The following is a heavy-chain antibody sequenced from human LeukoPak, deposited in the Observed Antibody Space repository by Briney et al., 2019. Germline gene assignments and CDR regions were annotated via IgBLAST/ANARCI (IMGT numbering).Heavy chain of an antibody. D-gene: IGHD1-1*01. V-gene: IGHV4-39*07. CDR3: ARDWNRYAY. J-gene: IGHJ4*02. CDR2: IYYSGST. Sequence: SETLSLTCTVSGGSISSSNFYWGWIRQPPGKGLEWIGSIYYSGSTYYNPSLKSRVTISVDTSKNQFSLKLSSVTAADTAVYYCARDWNRYAYWGQGTLVTVSS. CDR1: GGSISSSNFY.